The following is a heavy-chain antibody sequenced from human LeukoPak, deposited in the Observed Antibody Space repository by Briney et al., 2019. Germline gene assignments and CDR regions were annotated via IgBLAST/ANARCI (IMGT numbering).Heavy chain of an antibody. CDR2: IYPGDSDT. CDR3: ARGLSGSYYDGFDI. CDR1: GYSFTSYW. V-gene: IGHV5-51*01. D-gene: IGHD1-26*01. J-gene: IGHJ3*02. Sequence: GESLKTSCKGSGYSFTSYWIGWVRQIPGKGLEWMGIIYPGDSDTRYSPSFQGQVTIPADKSINTAYLQWSSLKAPDTAMYYCARGLSGSYYDGFDIWGQGTMVTVSS.